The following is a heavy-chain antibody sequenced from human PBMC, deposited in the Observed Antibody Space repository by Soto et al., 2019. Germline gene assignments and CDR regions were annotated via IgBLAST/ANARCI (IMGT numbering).Heavy chain of an antibody. V-gene: IGHV1-69*02. CDR2: IIRILGIA. CDR1: GGTFSSYT. Sequence: QVQLVQSGAEVKKPGSSVKVSCKASGGTFSSYTISWVRQAPGQGLEWMGRIIRILGIANYAQKFQGRGTITADKSTSTAYMELSSLRSEDTAGYYCARADCSGSYPFDYWGQGTLVTVSS. J-gene: IGHJ4*02. CDR3: ARADCSGSYPFDY. D-gene: IGHD3-10*02.